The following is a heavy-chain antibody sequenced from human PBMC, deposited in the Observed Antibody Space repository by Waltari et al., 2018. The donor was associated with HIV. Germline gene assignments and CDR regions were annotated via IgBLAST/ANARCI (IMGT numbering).Heavy chain of an antibody. CDR1: GGSISSYY. D-gene: IGHD3-10*01. J-gene: IGHJ5*02. V-gene: IGHV4-59*01. CDR3: ARDRGDKHWFDP. CDR2: IYYSGST. Sequence: QVQLQESGPGLVKPSETLSLTCTVSGGSISSYYWSWIRQPPGKGLEWIGYIYYSGSTNYNPSLKSRVTISVDTSKNQFSLKLSSVTAADTAVYYCARDRGDKHWFDPWGQGTLVTVSS.